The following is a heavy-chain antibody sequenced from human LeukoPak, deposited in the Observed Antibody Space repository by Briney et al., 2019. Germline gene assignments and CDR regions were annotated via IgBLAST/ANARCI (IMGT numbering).Heavy chain of an antibody. D-gene: IGHD3-10*01. CDR3: ARARWFRELFRDPNWFDP. J-gene: IGHJ5*02. V-gene: IGHV1-8*01. CDR1: GYTFTSYD. Sequence: GASVKVSCKASGYTFTSYDINWVRQATGQGLEWMGWMNPNSGNTGYAQKFRGRVTMTRNTSISTAYMALSSLRSEDTAVYYCARARWFRELFRDPNWFDPWGQGTLVTVSS. CDR2: MNPNSGNT.